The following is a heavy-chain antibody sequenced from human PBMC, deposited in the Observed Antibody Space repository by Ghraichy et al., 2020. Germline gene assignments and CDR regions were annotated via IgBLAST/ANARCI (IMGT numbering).Heavy chain of an antibody. CDR3: AQEYYFDSTGYTGEAYY. Sequence: GGSLRLSCAASGFTFANYAMTWVRQAPGKGLEWVSTISGSGDNTYYADSVKGRFTISRDNSEDTLHLQMNSLRAEDTAVYYCAQEYYFDSTGYTGEAYYWGQGTLVTVSS. V-gene: IGHV3-23*01. CDR2: ISGSGDNT. D-gene: IGHD3-22*01. J-gene: IGHJ4*02. CDR1: GFTFANYA.